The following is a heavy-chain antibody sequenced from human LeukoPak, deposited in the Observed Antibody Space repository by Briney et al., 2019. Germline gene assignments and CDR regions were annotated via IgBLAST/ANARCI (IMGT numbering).Heavy chain of an antibody. V-gene: IGHV1-24*01. CDR1: GYTLTELS. CDR3: ATVRMDYDFWSGTSPPFDY. CDR2: FDPEDGET. J-gene: IGHJ4*02. D-gene: IGHD3-3*01. Sequence: ASVKVSCKVSGYTLTELSMHWVRQAPGKGLEWMGGFDPEDGETIYAQKFQGRVTMAEDTSTDTAYMELSSLRSEDTAVYYCATVRMDYDFWSGTSPPFDYWGQGTLVTVSS.